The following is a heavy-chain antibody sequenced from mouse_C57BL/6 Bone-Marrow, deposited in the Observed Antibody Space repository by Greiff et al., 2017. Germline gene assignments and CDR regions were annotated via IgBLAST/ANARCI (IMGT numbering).Heavy chain of an antibody. V-gene: IGHV1-64*01. D-gene: IGHD2-4*01. CDR3: ASQEGLRAWFAY. CDR2: IHPNSGST. CDR1: GYTFTSYW. J-gene: IGHJ3*01. Sequence: VQLQQPGAELVKPGASVKLSCKASGYTFTSYWMHWVKQRPGQGLEWIGMIHPNSGSTNYNEKFKSKATLTVDKSSSTAYMQLSSLTSEDSAVYCCASQEGLRAWFAYWGQGTLVTVSA.